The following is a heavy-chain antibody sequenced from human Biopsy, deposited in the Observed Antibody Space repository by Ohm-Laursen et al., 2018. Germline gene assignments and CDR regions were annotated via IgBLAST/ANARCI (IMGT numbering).Heavy chain of an antibody. J-gene: IGHJ5*02. CDR2: IFYGGIT. V-gene: IGHV4-59*05. CDR3: ARHPTGFWFDP. Sequence: GTLSLTCGVSGGSIISYYWTWIRQPPGKGLEWIGSIFYGGITYYNPSLKSRVAISVDTSKNQFSLNLSSVTGADTAVYYCARHPTGFWFDPWGLGTLVTVSS. CDR1: GGSIISYY.